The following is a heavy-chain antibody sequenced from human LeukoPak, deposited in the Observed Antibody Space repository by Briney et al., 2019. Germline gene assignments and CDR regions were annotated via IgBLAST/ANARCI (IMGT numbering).Heavy chain of an antibody. CDR3: AKDLWDSGSYYYYYYGMDV. CDR1: GFTFSSYA. D-gene: IGHD3-10*01. CDR2: ISGSGGST. J-gene: IGHJ6*02. V-gene: IGHV3-23*01. Sequence: GGSLRLSCAASGFTFSSYAMSWVRQAPGKGLEWVSAISGSGGSTYYADSVKGRFTISRDNSKNTLYLQMNSLRAEDTAVYYSAKDLWDSGSYYYYYYGMDVWGQGTTVTVSS.